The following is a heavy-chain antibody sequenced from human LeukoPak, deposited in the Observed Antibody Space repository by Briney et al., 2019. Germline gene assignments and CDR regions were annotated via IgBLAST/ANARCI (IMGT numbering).Heavy chain of an antibody. Sequence: PSETLSLTCTVSGGSISSYYWSWIRQPPGKGLEWIGHIYYSGSTNYNPSLKSRVTISVDTSKNQFSLKLSSVTAADTAVYYCARARGMVRGVITAYFDYWGQGTLVTVSS. CDR2: IYYSGST. CDR1: GGSISSYY. D-gene: IGHD3-10*01. J-gene: IGHJ4*02. V-gene: IGHV4-59*01. CDR3: ARARGMVRGVITAYFDY.